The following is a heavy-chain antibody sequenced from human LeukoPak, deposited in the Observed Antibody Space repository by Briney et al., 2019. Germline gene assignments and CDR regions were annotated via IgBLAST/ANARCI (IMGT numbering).Heavy chain of an antibody. CDR1: GYTFTSYG. J-gene: IGHJ4*02. CDR3: ARGSPPRRNYDSRGYYSYYFDY. V-gene: IGHV1-18*01. D-gene: IGHD3-22*01. CDR2: ISAYNGNT. Sequence: ASVKVSCKASGYTFTSYGISWVRQAPGQGLEWMGWISAYNGNTHYAQKLQGRVTMTTDTSTSTVYMELKSLRSDDTAVYYCARGSPPRRNYDSRGYYSYYFDYWGQGTLVTVSS.